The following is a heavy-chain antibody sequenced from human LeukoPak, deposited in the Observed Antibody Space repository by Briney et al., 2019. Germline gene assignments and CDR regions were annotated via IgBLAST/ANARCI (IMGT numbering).Heavy chain of an antibody. CDR3: ARVGRVTTLPYCYYYGMDV. Sequence: ASVKVSCKASGYTFTSYYMHWVRQAPGQGLEWMGIINPSGGSTSYAQKFQGRVTMTRDTSTSTVYMELSSLRSEDTAVYYCARVGRVTTLPYCYYYGMDVWGQGTTVTVSS. CDR2: INPSGGST. CDR1: GYTFTSYY. J-gene: IGHJ6*02. V-gene: IGHV1-46*01. D-gene: IGHD4-17*01.